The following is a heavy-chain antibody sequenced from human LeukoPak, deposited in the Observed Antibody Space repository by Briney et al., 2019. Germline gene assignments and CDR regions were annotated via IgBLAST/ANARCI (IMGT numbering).Heavy chain of an antibody. Sequence: SETLSLTCTVSGGSISRGGYYWSWLRQHPGKGLEWIGYIYDIESTYYNPSLKSRVTISVDTSKSQLSLKLSSVTAADTAVYYCARATNYYGSGSPPAPYYYYYYMDVWGKGATVTVSS. D-gene: IGHD3-10*01. V-gene: IGHV4-31*03. CDR1: GGSISRGGYY. CDR3: ARATNYYGSGSPPAPYYYYYYMDV. CDR2: IYDIEST. J-gene: IGHJ6*03.